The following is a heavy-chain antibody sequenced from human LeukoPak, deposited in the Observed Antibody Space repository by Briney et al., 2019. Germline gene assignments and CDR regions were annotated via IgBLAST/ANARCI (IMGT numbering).Heavy chain of an antibody. J-gene: IGHJ3*01. V-gene: IGHV3-7*03. Sequence: GGSLRPSCAVSGFTFSGFWMSWSRQAPGKGLEWVASINSDGSEGYYADVVKGRFTISRDNAKNSLYLQINSLRAEDTAVYYCARSSYSSSSSVWGQGTMVTVSS. D-gene: IGHD6-6*01. CDR3: ARSSYSSSSSV. CDR2: INSDGSEG. CDR1: GFTFSGFW.